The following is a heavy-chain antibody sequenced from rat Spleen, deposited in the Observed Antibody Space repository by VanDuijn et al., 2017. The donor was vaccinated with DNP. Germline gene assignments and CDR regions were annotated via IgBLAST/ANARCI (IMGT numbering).Heavy chain of an antibody. D-gene: IGHD1-5*01. CDR1: GYSITSCCR. CDR3: ARWNIGTSTLDY. V-gene: IGHV3-3*01. J-gene: IGHJ2*01. CDR2: INSAGTT. Sequence: EVQLQESGPGLVEPSQSLSLTCSVTGYSITSCCRWNWIRKFPGNKLEWMGSINSAGTTNYNPSLKSRIYITRDTSKNQFFLQLSSVTTEDTATYYCARWNIGTSTLDYWGQGVMVTVSS.